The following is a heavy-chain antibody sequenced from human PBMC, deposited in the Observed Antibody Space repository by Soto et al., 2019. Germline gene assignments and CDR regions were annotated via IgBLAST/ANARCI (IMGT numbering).Heavy chain of an antibody. CDR1: GFTFSSYA. V-gene: IGHV3-23*01. Sequence: GGSLRLSCAASGFTFSSYAMSWVRQAPGKGLEWVSGIGGSGSSTYYADSVKGRFSISRDNSKNTLYLQMNSLRAEDTAVYYCAAQRQWLGHFDYWGQGTVVTVSS. CDR3: AAQRQWLGHFDY. J-gene: IGHJ4*02. CDR2: IGGSGSST. D-gene: IGHD6-19*01.